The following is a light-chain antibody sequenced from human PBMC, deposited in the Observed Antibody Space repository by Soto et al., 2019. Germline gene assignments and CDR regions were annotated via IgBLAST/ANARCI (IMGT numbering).Light chain of an antibody. CDR2: EVD. Sequence: QSVLTQPPSASGSPGQSVTISCTGTSSDVGRYNYVSWYQHHPGKAPKLIIYEVDERPSGVPDRFSGSKSGNTASLTVSGLQAEDEADYYCSSYVGSNNFPYVFGTGTKLTVL. CDR3: SSYVGSNNFPYV. CDR1: SSDVGRYNY. V-gene: IGLV2-8*01. J-gene: IGLJ1*01.